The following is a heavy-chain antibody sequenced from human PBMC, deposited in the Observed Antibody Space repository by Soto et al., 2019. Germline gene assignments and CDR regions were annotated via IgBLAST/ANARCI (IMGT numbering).Heavy chain of an antibody. D-gene: IGHD5-12*01. J-gene: IGHJ4*02. CDR1: GFTFSSYA. V-gene: IGHV3-30-3*01. CDR3: ARDPEATAPYYFDY. CDR2: ISYDGSNK. Sequence: QVQLVESGGGGVQPGRSLRLSCAASGFTFSSYAMHWVRQAPGKGLEWVAVISYDGSNKYYADSVKGRFTISRDNSKNTLYLQMNSLRAEDTAVYYCARDPEATAPYYFDYWGQGTLVTVSS.